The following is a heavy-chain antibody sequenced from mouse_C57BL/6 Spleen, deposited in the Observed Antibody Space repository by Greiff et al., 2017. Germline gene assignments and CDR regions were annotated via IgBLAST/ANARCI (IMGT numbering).Heavy chain of an antibody. J-gene: IGHJ4*01. CDR3: ARTYSNPMDY. V-gene: IGHV1-50*01. CDR1: GYTFTSYW. CDR2: IDPSDSYT. Sequence: QVQLQQPGAELVKPGASVKLSCKASGYTFTSYWMQWVKQRPGQGLEWIGEIDPSDSYTNYNQKFKGKATLTVDTSSSTAYMQLSSLTSEDSAVYYCARTYSNPMDYWGQGTSVTVSS. D-gene: IGHD2-5*01.